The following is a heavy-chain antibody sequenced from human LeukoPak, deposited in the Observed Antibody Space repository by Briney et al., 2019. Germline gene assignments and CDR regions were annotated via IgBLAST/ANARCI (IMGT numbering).Heavy chain of an antibody. CDR2: IYSGGST. V-gene: IGHV3-53*01. J-gene: IGHJ3*02. Sequence: GGSLRLSCAASGFTVSSNYMSWVRQAPGKGLEWVSVIYSGGSTYYADSVKGRFTISRDNSKNTLYLQMNSLRAEDTAVYYCALLDYYDSSGYPDAFDIWGQGTMVTVSS. CDR3: ALLDYYDSSGYPDAFDI. D-gene: IGHD3-22*01. CDR1: GFTVSSNY.